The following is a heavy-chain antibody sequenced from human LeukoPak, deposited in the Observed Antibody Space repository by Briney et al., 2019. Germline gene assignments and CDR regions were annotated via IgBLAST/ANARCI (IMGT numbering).Heavy chain of an antibody. Sequence: GGSLRLSCAASGFTFSSYWMHWVRQAPGKGLAWVSRINSDGSSTSYADSVKGRFTISRDNAKNTLYLQMNSLRAEDTAVYYCAKGTYDYVWGSYRYTNSFDYWGQGTLVTVSS. CDR3: AKGTYDYVWGSYRYTNSFDY. CDR2: INSDGSST. D-gene: IGHD3-16*02. CDR1: GFTFSSYW. V-gene: IGHV3-74*01. J-gene: IGHJ4*02.